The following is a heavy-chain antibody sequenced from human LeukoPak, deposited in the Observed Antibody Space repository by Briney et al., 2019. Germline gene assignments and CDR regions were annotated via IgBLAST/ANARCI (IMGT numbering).Heavy chain of an antibody. CDR1: GGTFTSYA. CDR3: ARGVEEAAVTIYFDY. D-gene: IGHD6-13*01. V-gene: IGHV1-69*06. CDR2: IIPIFGTA. Sequence: GASVKVSCKASGGTFTSYAISWVRQAPGQGLEWMGGIIPIFGTANYAQKFQGRVTITADKSTSTAYMELSSLRSEDTAVYYCARGVEEAAVTIYFDYWVQGTLVTVSS. J-gene: IGHJ4*02.